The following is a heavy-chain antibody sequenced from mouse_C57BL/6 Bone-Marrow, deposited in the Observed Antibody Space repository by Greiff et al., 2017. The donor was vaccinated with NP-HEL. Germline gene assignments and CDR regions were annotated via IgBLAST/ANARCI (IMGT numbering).Heavy chain of an antibody. V-gene: IGHV1-64*01. CDR2: IHPNSGST. CDR3: ARRGWLLRGFFFDY. D-gene: IGHD2-3*01. Sequence: QVQLQQPGAELVKPGASVKLSCKASGYTFTSYWMHWVKQRPGQGLEWIGMIHPNSGSTNYNEKFKSKATLTVDKSSSTAYMQLSSLTSEDSAVYYCARRGWLLRGFFFDYWGQGTTLTVSS. J-gene: IGHJ2*01. CDR1: GYTFTSYW.